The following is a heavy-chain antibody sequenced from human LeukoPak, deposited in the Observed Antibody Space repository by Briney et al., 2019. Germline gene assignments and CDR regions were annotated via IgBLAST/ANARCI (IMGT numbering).Heavy chain of an antibody. CDR1: GFTFSSYA. D-gene: IGHD3-22*01. CDR2: ISYDGSNE. V-gene: IGHV3-30*18. J-gene: IGHJ4*02. CDR3: AKWMYYYDSSGFDY. Sequence: GGSLRPSCAASGFTFSSYAMHWVRQAPGKELKWVAVISYDGSNEYYADSMKGRFTISRDNSKNTLYLQMNSLRAEDTAVYYCAKWMYYYDSSGFDYWGQGTLVTVSS.